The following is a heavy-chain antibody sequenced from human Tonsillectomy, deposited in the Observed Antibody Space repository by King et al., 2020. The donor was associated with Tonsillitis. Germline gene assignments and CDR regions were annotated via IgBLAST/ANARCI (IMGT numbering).Heavy chain of an antibody. V-gene: IGHV3-23*04. CDR3: AKVSGLQPDYYYGMDV. CDR1: GFTFSSYA. Sequence: VQLVESGGGLVQPGGSLRLSCASSGFTFSSYAMSWVRLAPGNGLEWVSPIIVSGGCTYYSDSVKGRFTISRDNSKNTLYLQMNSLRAEDTAVYYCAKVSGLQPDYYYGMDVWGQGTTVTVSS. D-gene: IGHD4-11*01. CDR2: IIVSGGCT. J-gene: IGHJ6*02.